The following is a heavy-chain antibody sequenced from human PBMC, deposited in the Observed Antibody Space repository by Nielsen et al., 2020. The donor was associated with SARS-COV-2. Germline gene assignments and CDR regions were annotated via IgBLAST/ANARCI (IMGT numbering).Heavy chain of an antibody. V-gene: IGHV4-30-2*01. Sequence: SETLSLTCAVSGGSISSGGYSWSWIRQPPGKGLEWIGYIYHSGRTYYNPSLKSRVTISVDRSKNQCSLKLSSVTAADTAVYYCARGGRITFGGADDAFDIWGQGTMVTVSS. CDR1: GGSISSGGYS. D-gene: IGHD3-16*01. J-gene: IGHJ3*02. CDR3: ARGGRITFGGADDAFDI. CDR2: IYHSGRT.